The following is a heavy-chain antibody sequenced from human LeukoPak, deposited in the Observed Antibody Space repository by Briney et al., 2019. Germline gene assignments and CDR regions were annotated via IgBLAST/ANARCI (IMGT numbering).Heavy chain of an antibody. Sequence: PSETLSLTCTVSGGSISSGSYYWSWIRQPAGKGLEWIGRIYTSGSTNYNPSLKSRVTISVDTSNNQLSLKLSSVTAADTAVYYCARDLRYCSGGSCYSRWFDPWGQGTLVTVSS. CDR2: IYTSGST. J-gene: IGHJ5*02. CDR1: GGSISSGSYY. V-gene: IGHV4-61*02. CDR3: ARDLRYCSGGSCYSRWFDP. D-gene: IGHD2-15*01.